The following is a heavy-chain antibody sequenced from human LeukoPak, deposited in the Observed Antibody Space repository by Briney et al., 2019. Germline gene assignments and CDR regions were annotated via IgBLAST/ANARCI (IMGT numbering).Heavy chain of an antibody. CDR1: GFTFSSYG. J-gene: IGHJ4*02. V-gene: IGHV3-30*18. CDR2: ISYDGSNK. D-gene: IGHD2-8*01. Sequence: GRSLRLSCAASGFTFSSYGMHWVRQAPGKGLEWVAVISYDGSNKYYADSVKGRFTTSRDNSKNTLYLQMNSLRAEDTAVYYCAKDYCTNGVCYYFDYWGQGTLVTVSS. CDR3: AKDYCTNGVCYYFDY.